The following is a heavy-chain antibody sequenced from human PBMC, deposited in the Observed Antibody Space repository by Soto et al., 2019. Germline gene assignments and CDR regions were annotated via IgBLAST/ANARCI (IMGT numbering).Heavy chain of an antibody. D-gene: IGHD3-16*01. CDR1: GFIFEDFA. CDR3: AKDVDRLGELWGYFQN. V-gene: IGHV3-9*01. J-gene: IGHJ1*01. CDR2: IIWNRVNK. Sequence: EVQLVESGGGLEQPGRSLRLSCTVSGFIFEDFAMHWVRQAPGQGLEWVSGIIWNRVNKGYAESVLGRFTISRDNAKKSLYLDMNYLRPEDTALYFCAKDVDRLGELWGYFQNWGQGTLVTVSS.